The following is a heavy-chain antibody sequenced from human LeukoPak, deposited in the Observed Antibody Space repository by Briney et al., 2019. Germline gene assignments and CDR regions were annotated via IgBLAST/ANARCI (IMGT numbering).Heavy chain of an antibody. Sequence: GGSLRLSCSASGLTFSTYWMAWVRQAPGKGLEWVANINQDGSQKNYVDSVKGRFTISRDNAKTSVSLQMNSLRAEDTAVYYCARDRGYSSFGYWGQGTLVTVSS. CDR3: ARDRGYSSFGY. CDR2: INQDGSQK. V-gene: IGHV3-7*04. CDR1: GLTFSTYW. D-gene: IGHD4-11*01. J-gene: IGHJ4*02.